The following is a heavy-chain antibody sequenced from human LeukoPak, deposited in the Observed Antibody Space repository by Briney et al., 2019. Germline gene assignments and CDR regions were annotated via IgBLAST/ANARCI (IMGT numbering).Heavy chain of an antibody. Sequence: ASVKVSCKASGYTFTSYGISWVRQAPAQGLECVGWISTYNGNTFYAQKFEGRVSMPTDTSTNTVYMALRRLRSDDTAVYYCVRDLEKCRNIICSNSAYWGQGTLVTVSS. CDR3: VRDLEKCRNIICSNSAY. D-gene: IGHD2-2*01. V-gene: IGHV1-18*01. J-gene: IGHJ4*02. CDR1: GYTFTSYG. CDR2: ISTYNGNT.